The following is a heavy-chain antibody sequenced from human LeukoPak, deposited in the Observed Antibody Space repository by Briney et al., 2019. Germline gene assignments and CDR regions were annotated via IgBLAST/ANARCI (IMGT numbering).Heavy chain of an antibody. Sequence: ASVRVSCKASGYTFIGYYIYWVRQAPGKGLEWMGWINSNSGGTNYAQKFQGRVTMTRDTSISTAYMELSRLRSDDTAVYYCARDSSPWGYYGSGSYPSVPDYWGQGTLVTVSS. CDR2: INSNSGGT. V-gene: IGHV1-2*02. J-gene: IGHJ4*02. CDR1: GYTFIGYY. D-gene: IGHD3-10*01. CDR3: ARDSSPWGYYGSGSYPSVPDY.